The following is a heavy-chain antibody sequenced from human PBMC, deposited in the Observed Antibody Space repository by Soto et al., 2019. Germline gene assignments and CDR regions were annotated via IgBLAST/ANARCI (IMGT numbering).Heavy chain of an antibody. CDR1: GFTFSSYE. Sequence: RRLSCAASGFTFSSYEMNWVRQAPGKGLEWVSYISSSGSTIYYADSVKGRFTISRDNAKNSLYLQMNSLRAEDTAVYYCARTGFGYSSGWSDYWGQGTLVTVSS. D-gene: IGHD6-19*01. CDR3: ARTGFGYSSGWSDY. CDR2: ISSSGSTI. V-gene: IGHV3-48*03. J-gene: IGHJ4*02.